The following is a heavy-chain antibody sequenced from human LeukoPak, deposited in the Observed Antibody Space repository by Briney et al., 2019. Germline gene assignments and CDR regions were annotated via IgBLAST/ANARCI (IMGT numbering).Heavy chain of an antibody. V-gene: IGHV1-69*06. Sequence: TCSGYANSVERQGRGNGQEWMGGIIPIFGTANYAQKFQGRVTITADKSTSTAYMELSSLIFEDTAVYYCARERAAAGTFGYWGGGTLVTVSS. CDR3: ARERAAAGTFGY. D-gene: IGHD6-13*01. CDR2: IIPIFGTA. J-gene: IGHJ4*02. CDR1: TCSGYA.